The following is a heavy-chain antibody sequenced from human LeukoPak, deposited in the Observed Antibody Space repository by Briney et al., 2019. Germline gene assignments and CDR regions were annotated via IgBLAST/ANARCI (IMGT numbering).Heavy chain of an antibody. CDR1: GFTFDDYA. CDR2: ISWNSGSI. CDR3: ARVTAGYYYYYYMDV. V-gene: IGHV3-9*01. Sequence: GGSLRLSCAASGFTFDDYAMHWVRHAPGKGLEWVSGISWNSGSIGYADSVKGRFTISRDNSKNTLYLQMNSLRAEDTAVYYCARVTAGYYYYYYMDVWGKGTTVTISS. J-gene: IGHJ6*03. D-gene: IGHD6-25*01.